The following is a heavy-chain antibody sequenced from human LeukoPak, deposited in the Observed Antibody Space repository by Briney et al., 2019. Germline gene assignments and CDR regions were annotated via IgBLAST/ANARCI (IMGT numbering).Heavy chain of an antibody. CDR2: INNGGDYT. CDR3: ASPRLGN. V-gene: IGHV3-23*01. J-gene: IGHJ4*02. Sequence: PGGSLRLSCAASGFTFTSQWMSWVRQAPGKGLECVSVINNGGDYTAYADSVKGRFTISRDNSKNTLYLQMNSLRVEDTAVYYCASPRLGNWGQGTLVTVYS. CDR1: GFTFTSQW.